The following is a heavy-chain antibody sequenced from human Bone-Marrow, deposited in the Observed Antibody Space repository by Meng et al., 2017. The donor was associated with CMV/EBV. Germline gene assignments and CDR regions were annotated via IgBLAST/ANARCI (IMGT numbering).Heavy chain of an antibody. V-gene: IGHV3-33*01. D-gene: IGHD3-3*01. J-gene: IGHJ4*02. CDR2: IWYDGSNK. CDR1: GFTFRNYG. Sequence: GESLKISCVASGFTFRNYGMHWVRQAPGKGLEWVAFIWYDGSNKYYADSVKGRFTISRDNAKNSLYLQMNSLRAEDTAVYYCARDTSGSKYYDFWSGYNFDYWGQGTLVTVSS. CDR3: ARDTSGSKYYDFWSGYNFDY.